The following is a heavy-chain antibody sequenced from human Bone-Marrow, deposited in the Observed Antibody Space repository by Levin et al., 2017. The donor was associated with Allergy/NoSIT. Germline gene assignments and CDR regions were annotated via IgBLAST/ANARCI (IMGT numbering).Heavy chain of an antibody. CDR3: ARERQILAAPYYGMDL. V-gene: IGHV3-30*03. J-gene: IGHJ6*02. CDR1: GFNFDVYS. D-gene: IGHD6-6*01. Sequence: GGSLRLSCSASGFNFDVYSMHWVRQAPGKGLEWVAMISYDSTNKYYPGSEEGRFIISRDNSKNTLFLQVINLRAADTGVYHCARERQILAAPYYGMDLWGQGTTVTVSS. CDR2: ISYDSTNK.